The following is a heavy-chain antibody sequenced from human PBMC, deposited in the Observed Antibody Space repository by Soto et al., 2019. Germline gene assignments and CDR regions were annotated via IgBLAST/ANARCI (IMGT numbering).Heavy chain of an antibody. CDR2: IIPIFGTA. J-gene: IGHJ4*02. Sequence: QVQLVQSGAEVKKPGSSVKVSCKASGGTFSSYAMSWVRQAPGQGREWMGGIIPIFGTANYAQKFQGRVTITADESTSTAYMELSSLRSEDTTVYYCARDWGHTVTYFDYWGQGTLVTVSS. CDR3: ARDWGHTVTYFDY. V-gene: IGHV1-69*01. D-gene: IGHD4-17*01. CDR1: GGTFSSYA.